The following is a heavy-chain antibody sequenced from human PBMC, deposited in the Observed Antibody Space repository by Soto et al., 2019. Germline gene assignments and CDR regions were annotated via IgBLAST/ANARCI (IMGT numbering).Heavy chain of an antibody. CDR2: ISGYNGHT. CDR1: GYTFTTYG. CDR3: AREGERPYCYYGLDV. V-gene: IGHV1-18*01. Sequence: QVQLVQSGAEVRKPGASVKVSCKASGYTFTTYGISWVRQAPGQGLEWMGWISGYNGHTKYAQKFQGRVTMTTDTSTRRGYMDLRGLGSDDTAVYYCAREGERPYCYYGLDVWGQGTTVTVSS. J-gene: IGHJ6*02. D-gene: IGHD3-16*01.